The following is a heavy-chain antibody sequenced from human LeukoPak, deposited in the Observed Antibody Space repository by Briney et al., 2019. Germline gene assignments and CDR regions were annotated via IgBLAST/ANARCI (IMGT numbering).Heavy chain of an antibody. D-gene: IGHD3-3*01. Sequence: GGSLRLSCAASGFTFSSYAMSWVRQAPGKGLEWVSAISGSGGSTYYADSVKGRFATSRDNSKNTLYLQMNSLRAEDTAVYYCAKTGVLEWGILGYYFDYWGQGTLVTVSS. V-gene: IGHV3-23*01. CDR3: AKTGVLEWGILGYYFDY. CDR2: ISGSGGST. J-gene: IGHJ4*02. CDR1: GFTFSSYA.